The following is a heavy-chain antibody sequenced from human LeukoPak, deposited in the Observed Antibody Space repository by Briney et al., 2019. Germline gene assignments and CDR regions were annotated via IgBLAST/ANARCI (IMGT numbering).Heavy chain of an antibody. V-gene: IGHV3-48*01. Sequence: GGSLRLSCAASGFTFSSYSMNWVRQAPGKGLEWVSYISSSSTIYYADSVKGRFTISRDNSKNTLYLQMNSLRAEDTAVYYCARDRDGYNQDWGQGTLVTVSS. CDR1: GFTFSSYS. CDR3: ARDRDGYNQD. D-gene: IGHD5-24*01. CDR2: ISSSSTI. J-gene: IGHJ4*02.